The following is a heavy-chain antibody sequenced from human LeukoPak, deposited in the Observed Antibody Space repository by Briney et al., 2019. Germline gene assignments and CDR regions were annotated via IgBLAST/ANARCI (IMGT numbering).Heavy chain of an antibody. V-gene: IGHV3-21*01. CDR2: ISSSSSYI. Sequence: GGSLRLSCAASGFTFSNYSMNWVRQAPGKGLEWVSSISSSSSYIYYADSVKGRFTISRDNAKNSLYLQMNSLRAEDTAVYYCARAHRIGYGGSVFDYWGQGTLVTVSS. CDR1: GFTFSNYS. CDR3: ARAHRIGYGGSVFDY. J-gene: IGHJ4*02. D-gene: IGHD4-23*01.